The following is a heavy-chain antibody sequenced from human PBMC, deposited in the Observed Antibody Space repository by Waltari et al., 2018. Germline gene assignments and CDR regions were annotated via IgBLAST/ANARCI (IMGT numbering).Heavy chain of an antibody. Sequence: QVQLVQSGAEVKEPGASVTGSCKASGYTFTRHYMHWVRQAPGHGLEWMGIINPSDDTKAYTQKFQGRVTMTRDTSTNTFYMELSSLRSEDTAVYYCARAASTYCSTTSCPGDYWGQGTLVTVSS. CDR3: ARAASTYCSTTSCPGDY. J-gene: IGHJ4*02. D-gene: IGHD2-2*01. V-gene: IGHV1-46*01. CDR1: GYTFTRHY. CDR2: INPSDDTK.